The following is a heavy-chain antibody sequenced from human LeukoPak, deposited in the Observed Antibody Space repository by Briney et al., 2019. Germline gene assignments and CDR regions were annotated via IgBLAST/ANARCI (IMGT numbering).Heavy chain of an antibody. V-gene: IGHV1-69*13. CDR1: GGTFSSYA. Sequence: SVKVSFKASGGTFSSYAISWVRQAPGQGLEWMGGIIPIFGTSNYAQKFQGRVTITGDESSSTAYMELSSLRSEDTAVYYCAITWKVIMVTLDYWGQGTLVTVSS. D-gene: IGHD2-8*01. CDR3: AITWKVIMVTLDY. J-gene: IGHJ4*02. CDR2: IIPIFGTS.